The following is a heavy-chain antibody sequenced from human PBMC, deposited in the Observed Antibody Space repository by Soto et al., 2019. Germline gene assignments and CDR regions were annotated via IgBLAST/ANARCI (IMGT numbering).Heavy chain of an antibody. CDR1: GYTFTDYW. CDR3: AGQNKDIVVVPADHFDY. D-gene: IGHD2-2*01. V-gene: IGHV5-51*01. J-gene: IGHJ4*02. CDR2: IYPGDSDT. Sequence: GESLKISCKGSGYTFTDYWIGWVRQLPGKALEWMGIIYPGDSDTSYSPSFQGKVTITADKSTSAAYLQWNTLKASDTAMYYCAGQNKDIVVVPADHFDYWGQGTMVTVSS.